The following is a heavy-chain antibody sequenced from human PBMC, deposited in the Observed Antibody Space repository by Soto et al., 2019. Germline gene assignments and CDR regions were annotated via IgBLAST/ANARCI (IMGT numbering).Heavy chain of an antibody. V-gene: IGHV1-18*01. CDR3: ARDTQQDSNGYYLEWFDP. Sequence: ASVNGSCKASGYTFYRYGITWVRQAPGQGLEWMGWINPSNDNTNYAQKFRGRVTMTTDASTSTAHMELRSLKSDDTAVYYCARDTQQDSNGYYLEWFDPWGQGTLVTVSS. J-gene: IGHJ5*02. CDR2: INPSNDNT. CDR1: GYTFYRYG. D-gene: IGHD3-22*01.